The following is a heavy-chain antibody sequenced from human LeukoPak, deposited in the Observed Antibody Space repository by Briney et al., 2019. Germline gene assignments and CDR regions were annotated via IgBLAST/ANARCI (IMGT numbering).Heavy chain of an antibody. Sequence: SQTLSLTCAISGDSVSSKSAAWNWIRQSPSRGLEWLGRTYYRSKWYDDFAVSVKSRITINPDTSKNQFSLQLNSVTPEDTAVYYCVRSLFRQQVEPFDYWGQGTLVTVSS. CDR2: TYYRSKWYD. CDR1: GDSVSSKSAA. V-gene: IGHV6-1*01. CDR3: VRSLFRQQVEPFDY. D-gene: IGHD6-13*01. J-gene: IGHJ4*02.